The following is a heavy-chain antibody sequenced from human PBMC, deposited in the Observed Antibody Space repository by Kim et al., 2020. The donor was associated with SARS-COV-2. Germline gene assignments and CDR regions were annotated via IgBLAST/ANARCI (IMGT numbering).Heavy chain of an antibody. V-gene: IGHV4-31*03. CDR3: ARGAYYYDSSGYWSIPNGEYYFEY. Sequence: SETLSLTCTVSGGSISSGGYYWSWIRQHPGKGLEWIGYIYYSGNTYYNPSLKSRVTISVDTSKNQFSLKLSSVTAADTAVYYCARGAYYYDSSGYWSIPNGEYYFEYWGQGTLVTVSS. CDR2: IYYSGNT. J-gene: IGHJ4*02. CDR1: GGSISSGGYY. D-gene: IGHD3-22*01.